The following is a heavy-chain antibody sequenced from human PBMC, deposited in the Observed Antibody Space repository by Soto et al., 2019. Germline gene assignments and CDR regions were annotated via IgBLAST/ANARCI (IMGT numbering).Heavy chain of an antibody. J-gene: IGHJ5*02. CDR3: ARDQGVVVTADNWFDP. CDR2: IFSSGST. V-gene: IGHV4-4*07. D-gene: IGHD2-21*02. CDR1: GGSITDYS. Sequence: SETLSLACTVSGGSITDYSWVWIRQPAGKGLEWIGRIFSSGSTNYNPSLKGRITMSLDTSKNQFSLKLNSATATDTAVYFCARDQGVVVTADNWFDPWGQGILVTVSS.